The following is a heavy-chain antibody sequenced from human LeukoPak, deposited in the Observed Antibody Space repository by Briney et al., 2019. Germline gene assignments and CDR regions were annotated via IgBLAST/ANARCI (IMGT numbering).Heavy chain of an antibody. V-gene: IGHV1-2*02. CDR3: ARDNNGNSFEY. CDR2: INPNSGGT. D-gene: IGHD1-26*01. Sequence: ASVKVSCKASGYTFTSYYMHWVRQAPGQGLEWMGWINPNSGGTNYAQKFQGRVTMTRDTSISTAYMELSRLRSDDTAVYYCARDNNGNSFEYWGQGTLVAVSS. CDR1: GYTFTSYY. J-gene: IGHJ4*02.